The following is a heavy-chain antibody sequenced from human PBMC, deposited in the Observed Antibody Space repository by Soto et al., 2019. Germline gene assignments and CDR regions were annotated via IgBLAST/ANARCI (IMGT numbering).Heavy chain of an antibody. J-gene: IGHJ3*02. Sequence: PGGSLRLSCAASGFTFSSYSMNWVRQAPGEGLEWLSYISSSSSTIYYADSVKGRFTISRDNVKNSLYLQMNSLRDEDTAVYYCARGLYSSGWYNAFDIWGQGTMVTVSS. CDR2: ISSSSSTI. CDR3: ARGLYSSGWYNAFDI. D-gene: IGHD6-19*01. CDR1: GFTFSSYS. V-gene: IGHV3-48*02.